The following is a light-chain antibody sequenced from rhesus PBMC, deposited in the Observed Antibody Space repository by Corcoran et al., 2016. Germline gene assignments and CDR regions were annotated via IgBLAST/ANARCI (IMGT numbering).Light chain of an antibody. Sequence: DIVMTQTPLSLPVTPGEPASISCRSSQSLLDSEDGNTYLDWYLQKPGQSPQLLIYVVSNRASGVPNRFGGRGSYTDFTLKISRVEAEDVGVYYCMQALEFPYSFGQGTKVEIK. CDR2: VVS. J-gene: IGKJ2*01. V-gene: IGKV2-104*02. CDR1: QSLLDSEDGNTY. CDR3: MQALEFPYS.